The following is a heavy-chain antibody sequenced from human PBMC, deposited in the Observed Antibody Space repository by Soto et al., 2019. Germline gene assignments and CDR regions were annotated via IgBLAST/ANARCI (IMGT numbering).Heavy chain of an antibody. V-gene: IGHV3-30*18. D-gene: IGHD6-19*01. CDR3: AKDVGIAVAGPYYYYGMDV. CDR1: GFTFSAYG. CDR2: ISHDGTNK. J-gene: IGHJ6*02. Sequence: PGGSLRLSCEVSGFTFSAYGMHWVRQAPGKGLEWVAAISHDGTNKNYGDSVKGQFTISRDNSKKTLYLQMNSLRAEDTAVYYCAKDVGIAVAGPYYYYGMDVWGQGTTVTVSS.